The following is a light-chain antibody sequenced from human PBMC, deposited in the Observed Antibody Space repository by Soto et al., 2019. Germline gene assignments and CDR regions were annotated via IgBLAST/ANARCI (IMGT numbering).Light chain of an antibody. V-gene: IGKV1-5*03. Sequence: DIQMTQSPSTLSASVGDRVTITCRASQSISSWLAWYQQKPGKAPKLLIYKASSLESGVPSRFSGSGSGTELTITISSLQPDDFATYYCQQYISYSPLTFGQGTKLEIK. CDR1: QSISSW. CDR3: QQYISYSPLT. J-gene: IGKJ2*01. CDR2: KAS.